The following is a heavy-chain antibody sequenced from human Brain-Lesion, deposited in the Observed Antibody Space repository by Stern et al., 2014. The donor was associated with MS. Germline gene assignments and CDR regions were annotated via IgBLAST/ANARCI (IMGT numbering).Heavy chain of an antibody. CDR3: AKDRQYLTYFFDH. CDR2: VSYDGSNK. CDR1: GFTFGSCA. J-gene: IGHJ5*02. Sequence: MQLVESGGGVVQPGRPLRLSCVDSGFTFGSCAMHWVRQAPGKGLEWVAGVSYDGSNKYYADSVKGRFTISRDNSQNTLYMQMSSLRPEDTAVYYCAKDRQYLTYFFDHWGQGSLVTVSS. V-gene: IGHV3-30*18. D-gene: IGHD2/OR15-2a*01.